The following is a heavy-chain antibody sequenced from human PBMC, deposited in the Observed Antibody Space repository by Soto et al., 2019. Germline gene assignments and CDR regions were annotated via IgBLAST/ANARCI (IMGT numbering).Heavy chain of an antibody. CDR2: IKQDGGEE. Sequence: PGGSLRLSCAASGFISSDYSMSWVRQSPGKGLEGVANIKQDGGEEDYVDSVKGRLTISRDNAKNSLYLQMNSLRAEDTAVYYCARVYYESRGPTKYRAFDFWGQGTMVTVSS. D-gene: IGHD3-22*01. J-gene: IGHJ3*01. CDR1: GFISSDYS. CDR3: ARVYYESRGPTKYRAFDF. V-gene: IGHV3-7*01.